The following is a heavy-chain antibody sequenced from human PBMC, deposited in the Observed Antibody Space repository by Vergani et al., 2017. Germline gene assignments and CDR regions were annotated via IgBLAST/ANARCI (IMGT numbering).Heavy chain of an antibody. CDR2: ISGSGGST. J-gene: IGHJ4*02. V-gene: IGHV3-23*01. CDR3: ASHYYDSSGYYGTFDY. D-gene: IGHD3-22*01. CDR1: GFTFSSYA. Sequence: EVQLLESGGGLVQPGGSLRLSCAASGFTFSSYAMSWVRQAPGKGLEWVSAISGSGGSTYYADSVKGRFTISRDNSKNTLYLQMNSLRAEDTAVYYCASHYYDSSGYYGTFDYWGQGTLVTVSS.